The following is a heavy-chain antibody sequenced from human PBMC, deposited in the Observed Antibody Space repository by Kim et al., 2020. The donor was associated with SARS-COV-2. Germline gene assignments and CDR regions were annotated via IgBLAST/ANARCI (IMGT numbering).Heavy chain of an antibody. CDR1: GFTVSSNY. J-gene: IGHJ4*02. V-gene: IGHV3-66*01. D-gene: IGHD3-16*01. CDR2: IYSGGST. Sequence: GGSLRLSCAASGFTVSSNYMSWVRQAPGKGLEWVSAIYSGGSTYYADSVKGRFTISRDNSKNTLYLQMNSLRAEDTAVYYCARDQVFGGLGYWGQGTLVTVSS. CDR3: ARDQVFGGLGY.